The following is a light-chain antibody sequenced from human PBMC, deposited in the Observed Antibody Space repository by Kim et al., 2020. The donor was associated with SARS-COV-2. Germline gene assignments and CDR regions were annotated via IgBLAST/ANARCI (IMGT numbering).Light chain of an antibody. Sequence: GPRVTISFSGTSTNIGDNSVYWYQHLPGTGPKLLIYTTDRRPSGVPDRFSGSKSATSASLAIGGLRSEDEADYYCAAWDDSLSGWVFGGGTQLTVL. CDR1: STNIGDNS. V-gene: IGLV1-47*01. CDR2: TTD. CDR3: AAWDDSLSGWV. J-gene: IGLJ3*02.